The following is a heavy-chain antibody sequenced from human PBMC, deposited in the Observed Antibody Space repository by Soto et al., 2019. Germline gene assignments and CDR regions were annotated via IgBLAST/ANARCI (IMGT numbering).Heavy chain of an antibody. D-gene: IGHD3-3*01. CDR3: ARVWATAGFRVGQGDENWFDP. V-gene: IGHV4-4*02. J-gene: IGHJ5*02. Sequence: SETLSLTCALSSGSITSTTWWSWVRQSPGKGLEWIGDISHTGSINYNPSLTSRLTISVDKPKNQFSLKLTSVTAADTAVYYCARVWATAGFRVGQGDENWFDPWGQGILVTVSS. CDR2: ISHTGSI. CDR1: SGSITSTTW.